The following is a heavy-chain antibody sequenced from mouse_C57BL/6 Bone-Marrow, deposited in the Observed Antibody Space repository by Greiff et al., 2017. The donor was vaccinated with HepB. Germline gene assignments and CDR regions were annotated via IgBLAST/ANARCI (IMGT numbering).Heavy chain of an antibody. CDR2: IDPENGDT. CDR3: TTEAFFTHFDY. Sequence: EVQLQQSGAELVRPGASVKLSCTASGFNIKDDYMHWVKQRPEQGLEWIGWIDPENGDTEYASKFQGKATITADTSSNTAYLQLSSLTSEDTAVYYCTTEAFFTHFDYWGQGTTLTVSS. J-gene: IGHJ2*01. V-gene: IGHV14-4*01. CDR1: GFNIKDDY. D-gene: IGHD2-12*01.